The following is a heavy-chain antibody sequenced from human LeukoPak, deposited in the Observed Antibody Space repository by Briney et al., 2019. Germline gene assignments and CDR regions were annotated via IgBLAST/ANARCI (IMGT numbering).Heavy chain of an antibody. CDR1: GYTFTSYG. J-gene: IGHJ5*02. CDR2: ISAYSGNT. Sequence: ASVKGSCKASGYTFTSYGISWVRQAPGQGLEWMGWISAYSGNTNYAQKLQGRVTMTTDTSTSTAYMELRSLRSDDTAVYYCARDSSGSGSYHNWFDPWGQGTLVTVSS. CDR3: ARDSSGSGSYHNWFDP. D-gene: IGHD3-10*01. V-gene: IGHV1-18*01.